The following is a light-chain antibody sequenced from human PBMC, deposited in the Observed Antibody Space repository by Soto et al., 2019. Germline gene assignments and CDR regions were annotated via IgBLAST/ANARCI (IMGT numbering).Light chain of an antibody. Sequence: DIQMTQSPSSVSASVGDRVTITCRASQAIDSWLAWYQQKPGEAPKLLIFTGSLLHSGVPPRFSGSGSGTDFTLTISSLQPEDFATYYCQQTLSFPPTFGQGTKA. CDR1: QAIDSW. V-gene: IGKV1-12*01. J-gene: IGKJ1*01. CDR3: QQTLSFPPT. CDR2: TGS.